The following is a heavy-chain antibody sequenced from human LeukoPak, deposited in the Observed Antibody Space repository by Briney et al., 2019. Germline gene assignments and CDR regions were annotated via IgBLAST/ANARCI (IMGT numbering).Heavy chain of an antibody. Sequence: PSETLSLTCAVSGASISTIGYCWSWVRQPPGKGLEWIRYIFSSGSAYYNPSLKSRFTISVDTSKNQFSLKLGSVTAADTAMYYCARDKTGIFDYWGRGTLVTVSS. D-gene: IGHD7-27*01. V-gene: IGHV4-30-4*07. CDR3: ARDKTGIFDY. CDR1: GASISTIGYC. J-gene: IGHJ4*02. CDR2: IFSSGSA.